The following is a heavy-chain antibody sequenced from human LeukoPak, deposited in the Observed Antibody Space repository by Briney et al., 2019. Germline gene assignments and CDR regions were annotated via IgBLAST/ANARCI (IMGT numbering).Heavy chain of an antibody. J-gene: IGHJ6*02. CDR3: AKDASAETYYYYYYGMDV. V-gene: IGHV3-7*03. Sequence: HAGGSLRLSCAASGIIITSYWMSWVRQTPGKGLEWVANIKQDGSEKNYVDSVKGRFTIFRDNARNSLYLQMNSLRAEDTALYYCAKDASAETYYYYYYGMDVWGQGTTVTVSS. CDR1: GIIITSYW. D-gene: IGHD3-10*01. CDR2: IKQDGSEK.